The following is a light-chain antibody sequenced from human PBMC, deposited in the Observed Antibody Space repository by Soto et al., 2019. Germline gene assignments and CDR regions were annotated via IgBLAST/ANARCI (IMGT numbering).Light chain of an antibody. CDR3: QHYDKCPPFT. Sequence: EIGLTQSPVTLSASPGERATLSCRASQSITNYLAWYQKKPGQAPRLLIYGASTRATGIPARFSGSGSGTEFTLTISSLHSEDSAVYYCQHYDKCPPFTFGPGTKVDIK. CDR2: GAS. V-gene: IGKV3-15*01. CDR1: QSITNY. J-gene: IGKJ3*01.